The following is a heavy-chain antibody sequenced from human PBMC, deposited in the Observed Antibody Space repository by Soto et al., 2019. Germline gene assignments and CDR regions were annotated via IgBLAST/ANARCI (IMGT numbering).Heavy chain of an antibody. CDR1: GFTFSSYA. V-gene: IGHV3-30-3*01. CDR2: ISYDGSNK. Sequence: GGSLRLSCAASGFTFSSYAMHWVRQAPGKGLEWVAVISYDGSNKYYADSVKGRFTISRDNSKNTLYLQMNSLRAEDTAVYYCARGDSSWVTVGYFQHWGQGTLVTVSS. J-gene: IGHJ1*01. D-gene: IGHD6-13*01. CDR3: ARGDSSWVTVGYFQH.